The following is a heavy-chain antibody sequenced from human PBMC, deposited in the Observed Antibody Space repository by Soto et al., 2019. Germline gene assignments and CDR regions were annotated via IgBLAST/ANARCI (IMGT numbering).Heavy chain of an antibody. J-gene: IGHJ5*02. D-gene: IGHD3-3*01. CDR1: GFTFSSYG. CDR3: AKDRSIFGWGDWFDP. Sequence: QVQLVESGGGVVQPGRSLRLSCAASGFTFSSYGMHWVRQAPGKGLEWVAVISYDGSNKYYADSVKGRFTISRDNSKSTLYLQRNSLRAEDTAVYYCAKDRSIFGWGDWFDPWGQGTLVMVSS. CDR2: ISYDGSNK. V-gene: IGHV3-30*18.